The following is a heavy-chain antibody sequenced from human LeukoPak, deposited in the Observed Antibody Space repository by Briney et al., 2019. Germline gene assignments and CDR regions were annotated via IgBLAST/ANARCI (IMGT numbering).Heavy chain of an antibody. Sequence: ASVKVSCKASGYTFTGYYMHWVRQAPGQGLEWMGWINPNSGGTNYAQKFQGWVTMTRDTSISTAYMELSRLRSDDTAVYYCARERYFDGTGYYGMDVWGQGTTVTVSS. D-gene: IGHD3-9*01. CDR2: INPNSGGT. CDR3: ARERYFDGTGYYGMDV. J-gene: IGHJ6*02. V-gene: IGHV1-2*04. CDR1: GYTFTGYY.